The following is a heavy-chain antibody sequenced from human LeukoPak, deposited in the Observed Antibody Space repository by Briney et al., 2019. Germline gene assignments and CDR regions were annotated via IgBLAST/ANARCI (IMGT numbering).Heavy chain of an antibody. V-gene: IGHV4-61*01. Sequence: SETLSLTCTVSGGSISSSSYYWSWIRQPPGKGLEWIGHIYYSGSTNYNPSLKSRVTISVDRSKNQFSLRLTSVTAADTAVYYCARAGPWQIDPWGQGTLVTVSS. J-gene: IGHJ5*02. CDR2: IYYSGST. CDR3: ARAGPWQIDP. CDR1: GGSISSSSYY. D-gene: IGHD3-10*01.